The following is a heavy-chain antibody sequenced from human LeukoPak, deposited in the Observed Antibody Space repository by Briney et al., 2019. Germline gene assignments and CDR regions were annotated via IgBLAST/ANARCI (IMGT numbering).Heavy chain of an antibody. D-gene: IGHD3-22*01. V-gene: IGHV3-23*01. CDR2: ISGSGGST. Sequence: GGSLRLSCAASGFTFSSYAMSWVRQTPGKGLEWVSAISGSGGSTYYADSVKGRFTIYRDNSKNTLYLQRNSPRAEDTAVYYCAKDRITMIVVVITLDYWGQGTLVTVSS. CDR1: GFTFSSYA. CDR3: AKDRITMIVVVITLDY. J-gene: IGHJ4*02.